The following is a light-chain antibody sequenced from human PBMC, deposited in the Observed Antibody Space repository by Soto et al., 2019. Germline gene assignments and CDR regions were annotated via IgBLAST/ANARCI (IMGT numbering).Light chain of an antibody. CDR1: SSDVGGYNY. Sequence: QSVLTQPASVSGSPGQSITISCTGTSSDVGGYNYVSWYQQHPGKAPKLIIYEVSNRPSGVSNRFSGSKSGDTVSLTISGLHAEDEADYYCSSYTSSSTLYVFGTGTKVPS. J-gene: IGLJ1*01. CDR2: EVS. V-gene: IGLV2-14*01. CDR3: SSYTSSSTLYV.